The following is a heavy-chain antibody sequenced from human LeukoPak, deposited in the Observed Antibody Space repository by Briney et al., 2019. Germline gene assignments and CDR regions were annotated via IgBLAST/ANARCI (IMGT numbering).Heavy chain of an antibody. V-gene: IGHV4-59*12. CDR1: GGSISSYY. J-gene: IGHJ2*01. D-gene: IGHD6-19*01. CDR2: IYYSGST. CDR3: ARGGWLRFMWYFDL. Sequence: SETLSLTCTVSGGSISSYYWSWIRQPPGKGLEWIGYIYYSGSTNYNPSLKSRVTISVDTSKNQFSLKLSSVTAADTAVYYCARGGWLRFMWYFDLWGRGTLVTVSS.